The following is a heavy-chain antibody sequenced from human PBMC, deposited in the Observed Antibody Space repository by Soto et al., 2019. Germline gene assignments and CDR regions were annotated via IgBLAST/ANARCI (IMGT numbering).Heavy chain of an antibody. J-gene: IGHJ4*02. Sequence: PGGSLRLSCAAFGFTFDDYGMSWARQAPGKGLEWVSGVNWNGGSTGYADSVKGRFTISGDNAKNSLYLQMNSLRAEDTASYYCVRGASLNFDYWGQGTLVTVSS. CDR1: GFTFDDYG. V-gene: IGHV3-20*04. D-gene: IGHD1-26*01. CDR2: VNWNGGST. CDR3: VRGASLNFDY.